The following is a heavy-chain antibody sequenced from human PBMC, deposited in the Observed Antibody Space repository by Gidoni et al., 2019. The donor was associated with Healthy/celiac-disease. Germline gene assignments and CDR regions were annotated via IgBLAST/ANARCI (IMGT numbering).Heavy chain of an antibody. CDR2: ISSSSSYI. Sequence: EVQLVESGGGLVKPGGSLRLSCAASGFTFSRDSMSWVRQAPGKGLEWVSAISSSSSYIYYADSVKGRFTISRDNAKNSLYLQMNSLRAEDTAVYYCARDRRYTAMARWGQGTMVTVSS. J-gene: IGHJ3*01. CDR1: GFTFSRDS. D-gene: IGHD5-18*01. CDR3: ARDRRYTAMAR. V-gene: IGHV3-21*01.